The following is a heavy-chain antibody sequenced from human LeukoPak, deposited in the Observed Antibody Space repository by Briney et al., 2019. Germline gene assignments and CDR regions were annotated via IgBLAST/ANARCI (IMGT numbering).Heavy chain of an antibody. D-gene: IGHD6-19*01. J-gene: IGHJ4*02. Sequence: SETLSLTYCVPGGSISSYHWSWIRQPPGRGLEWIRYIFYSRITNYNTSLKNRVSISGDTSKNQFSLELSSVTTADTAVYYCARGAVAGQYFDYWGQGTLVTVSS. CDR3: ARGAVAGQYFDY. CDR2: IFYSRIT. V-gene: IGHV4-59*01. CDR1: GGSISSYH.